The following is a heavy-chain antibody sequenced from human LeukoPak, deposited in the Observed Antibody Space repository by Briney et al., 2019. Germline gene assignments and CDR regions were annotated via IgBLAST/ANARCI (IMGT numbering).Heavy chain of an antibody. V-gene: IGHV3-20*04. CDR1: GFTFSSYE. CDR3: ASGGIYYGAAFDF. CDR2: INWNGGST. Sequence: GGSLRLSCAASGFTFSSYEMSWVRQAPGKGLEWVSGINWNGGSTGYADSVKGRFTISRDNAKNSLYLQMNGLRAEDTALYYCASGGIYYGAAFDFWGQGTLVTVSS. J-gene: IGHJ4*02. D-gene: IGHD1-26*01.